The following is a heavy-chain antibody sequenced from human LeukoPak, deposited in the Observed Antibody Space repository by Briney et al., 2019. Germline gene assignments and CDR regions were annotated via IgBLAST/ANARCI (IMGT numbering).Heavy chain of an antibody. J-gene: IGHJ5*02. D-gene: IGHD6-13*01. CDR3: ATHPSSSWFAIYFRS. Sequence: VASVKVSCKASGDTFGRSSVNWVRQAPGQGLEWMGGIIPKSGSTNLAQKFQGRLTVTADASTGTAYMDLSSLTSEDTAYYCCATHPSSSWFAIYFRSWGQGTLVSVSS. CDR1: GDTFGRSS. V-gene: IGHV1-69*13. CDR2: IIPKSGST.